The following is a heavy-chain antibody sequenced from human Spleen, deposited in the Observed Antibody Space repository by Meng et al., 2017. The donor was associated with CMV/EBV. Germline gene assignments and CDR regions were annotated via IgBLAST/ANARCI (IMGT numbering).Heavy chain of an antibody. CDR1: GFTFRDFY. CDR2: IGATAGGT. CDR3: VSSKAGHFYYYGLDV. V-gene: IGHV3-23*01. J-gene: IGHJ6*02. Sequence: GESLKISCAASGFTFRDFYMSWIRQAPGKGLEWVSAIGATAGGTYYADSVKGRFTISRDNSKNTLYLQMNSLRTEDTAVYYCVSSKAGHFYYYGLDVWGQGTTVTVSS.